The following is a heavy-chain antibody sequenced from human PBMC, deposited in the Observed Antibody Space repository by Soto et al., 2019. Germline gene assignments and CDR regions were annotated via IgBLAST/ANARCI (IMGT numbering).Heavy chain of an antibody. J-gene: IGHJ4*02. CDR2: VSIGGST. CDR1: GFTFSSYA. V-gene: IGHV3-23*01. Sequence: GGSLRLSCAASGFTFSSYAMGWVRQGPGKGLEWVAVVSIGGSTHYADSVGGRFTISRDNSKNTLSLQMNSLTAEDTAVYFCAKRRGAGGHLDYWGQGALVTVSS. CDR3: AKRRGAGGHLDY. D-gene: IGHD2-15*01.